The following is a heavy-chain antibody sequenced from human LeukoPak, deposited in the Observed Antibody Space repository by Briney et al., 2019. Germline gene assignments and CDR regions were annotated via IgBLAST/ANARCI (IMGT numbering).Heavy chain of an antibody. CDR2: IWYDGSNK. Sequence: PGGSLGLSCAASGFTFSTYSMNWVRQAPGKGLEWVAVIWYDGSNKYYADSVKGRFTISRDNSKNTLYLQMNSLRAEDTAVYYCARASGKKRYYYYGMDVWGQGTTVTVSS. J-gene: IGHJ6*02. CDR1: GFTFSTYS. V-gene: IGHV3-33*08. CDR3: ARASGKKRYYYYGMDV. D-gene: IGHD1-14*01.